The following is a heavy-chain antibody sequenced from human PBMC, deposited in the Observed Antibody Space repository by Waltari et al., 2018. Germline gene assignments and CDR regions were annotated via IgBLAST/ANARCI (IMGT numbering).Heavy chain of an antibody. CDR2: INHSGST. V-gene: IGHV4-34*01. CDR3: ARVIVGAKGWFDP. D-gene: IGHD1-26*01. CDR1: GGSFSGYY. J-gene: IGHJ5*02. Sequence: QVQLQQWGAGLLKPSETLSLTRAVYGGSFSGYYWSWIRQPPGKGLEWIGEINHSGSTNYNPSLKSRVTISVDTSKNQFSLKLSSVTAADTAVYYCARVIVGAKGWFDPWGQGTLVTVSS.